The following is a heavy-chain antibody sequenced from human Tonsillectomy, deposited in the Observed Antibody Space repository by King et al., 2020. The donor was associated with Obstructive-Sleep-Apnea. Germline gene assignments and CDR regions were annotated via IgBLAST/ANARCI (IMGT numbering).Heavy chain of an antibody. J-gene: IGHJ3*02. CDR2: IYHSGST. CDR1: GYSISSGYY. Sequence: QLQESGPGLVKPSETLSLTCTVSGYSISSGYYWGWIRQPPGKGLEWIGSIYHSGSTYYNPSLKSRVTISVDTSKNQFSLKLSSVTAADTAVYYCARDVMIVVVITGRASVFDIWGQGTMVTVSS. D-gene: IGHD3-22*01. CDR3: ARDVMIVVVITGRASVFDI. V-gene: IGHV4-38-2*02.